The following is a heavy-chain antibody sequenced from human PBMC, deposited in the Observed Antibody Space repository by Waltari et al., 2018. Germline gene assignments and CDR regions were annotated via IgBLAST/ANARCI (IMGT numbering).Heavy chain of an antibody. D-gene: IGHD1-1*01. J-gene: IGHJ4*02. CDR3: AIMYNLGLDY. CDR2: VNQSGST. V-gene: IGHV4-34*02. CDR1: VESFSGYY. Sequence: QVQLQQWGAGLLKPSETLSLTCAVHVESFSGYYWGWMRQSPGKGLEWIGEVNQSGSTTHNRSLQSLVTISLDTSKSQFSLSLKSVTAADTAVYYCAIMYNLGLDYWGRGTLVTVSS.